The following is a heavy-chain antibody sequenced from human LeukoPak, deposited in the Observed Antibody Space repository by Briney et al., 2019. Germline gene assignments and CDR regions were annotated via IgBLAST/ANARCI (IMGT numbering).Heavy chain of an antibody. J-gene: IGHJ6*02. CDR1: GGSISSSSYY. CDR3: AREKTGLDGMDV. CDR2: INHSGST. Sequence: SETLSLTCTVSGGSISSSSYYWGWIRQPPGQGLEWIGEINHSGSTNYNPSLKSRVTISVDTSKNQFSLKLSSVTAADTAVYYCAREKTGLDGMDVWGQGTTVTVSS. V-gene: IGHV4-39*07.